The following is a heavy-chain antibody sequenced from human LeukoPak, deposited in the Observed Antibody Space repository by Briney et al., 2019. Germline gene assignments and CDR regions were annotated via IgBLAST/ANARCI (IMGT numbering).Heavy chain of an antibody. J-gene: IGHJ4*02. V-gene: IGHV3-74*01. CDR1: GXTFSTYW. Sequence: PGGSLRLSCAASGXTFSTYWMHWVRQAPGKGLVWVSRINSDGSSTSYADSVKGRFTISRDNAKNTLYLQMNSLRAEDTAVYYCAKTQVGATYFDYWGQGTLVTVSS. D-gene: IGHD1-26*01. CDR2: INSDGSST. CDR3: AKTQVGATYFDY.